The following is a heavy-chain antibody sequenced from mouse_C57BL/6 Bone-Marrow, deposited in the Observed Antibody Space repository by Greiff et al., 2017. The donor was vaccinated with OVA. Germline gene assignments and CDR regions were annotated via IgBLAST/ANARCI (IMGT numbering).Heavy chain of an antibody. V-gene: IGHV5-16*01. CDR3: ARDTSKGFDY. CDR2: INYDGSST. Sequence: EVMLVESEGGLVQPGRSMKLSCTASGFTFSDYYMAWVRQVPEKGLEWVANINYDGSSTYYLDSLKSRFIISRDNAKNILYLQMSSLKSEDTATYYCARDTSKGFDYWGQGTTLTVSS. J-gene: IGHJ2*01. CDR1: GFTFSDYY. D-gene: IGHD2-12*01.